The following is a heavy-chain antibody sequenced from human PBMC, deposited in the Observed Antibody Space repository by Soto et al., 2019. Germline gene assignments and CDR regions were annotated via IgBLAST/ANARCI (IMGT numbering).Heavy chain of an antibody. CDR2: ISYDGSNK. Sequence: GGSLRLSCAASGFTFSSYAMHWVRQAPGKGLEWVAVISYDGSNKYYADSVKGRFTISRDNSKNTLYLQMNSLRAEDTAVYYCARDFFVDLYDYWGQGTLVTVSS. J-gene: IGHJ4*02. D-gene: IGHD2-15*01. CDR3: ARDFFVDLYDY. V-gene: IGHV3-30-3*01. CDR1: GFTFSSYA.